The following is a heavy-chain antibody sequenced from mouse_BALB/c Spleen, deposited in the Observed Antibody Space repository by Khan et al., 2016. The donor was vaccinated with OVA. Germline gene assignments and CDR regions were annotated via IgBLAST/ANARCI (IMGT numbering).Heavy chain of an antibody. CDR1: GYTFTSYW. J-gene: IGHJ4*01. D-gene: IGHD1-1*01. Sequence: DPVKPGASVKLSCKASGYTFTSYWINWIKQRPGQGLEWVGQISPGSGSAYYNEVFKDKATLTIDTSSTTAYIQLSSLSSEDSAFYFCARSNYYGRSLYAMDYWGQGTSVTVSS. V-gene: IGHV1S41*01. CDR2: ISPGSGSA. CDR3: ARSNYYGRSLYAMDY.